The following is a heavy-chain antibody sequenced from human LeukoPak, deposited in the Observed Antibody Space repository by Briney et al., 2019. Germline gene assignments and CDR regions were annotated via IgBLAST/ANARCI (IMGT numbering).Heavy chain of an antibody. CDR3: ARPHRDYYGAGSPYFDY. D-gene: IGHD3-10*01. Sequence: PGESLKISCKGSGYSFTSYWIGWVRQMPGKGLEWMGIIYPGDSDTRYSPSFQGQVTISADKSISTAYLQWSSLKASDTAMYYCARPHRDYYGAGSPYFDYWGQGTLVTVSS. J-gene: IGHJ4*02. CDR1: GYSFTSYW. CDR2: IYPGDSDT. V-gene: IGHV5-51*01.